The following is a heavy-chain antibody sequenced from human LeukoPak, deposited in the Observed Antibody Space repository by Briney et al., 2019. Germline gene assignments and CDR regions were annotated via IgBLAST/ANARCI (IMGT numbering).Heavy chain of an antibody. D-gene: IGHD3-16*01. CDR1: GFTFSSYD. CDR2: IRPDTNIK. J-gene: IGHJ4*02. Sequence: PGGSLRLSCTASGFTFSSYDMHWVRQAPGKGLEWVAFIRPDTNIKYYADSVKGRFTISRDNSKNTLYLQMNSLRPEDTAVYYCANGDFDYWGQGTLVTVSS. V-gene: IGHV3-30*02. CDR3: ANGDFDY.